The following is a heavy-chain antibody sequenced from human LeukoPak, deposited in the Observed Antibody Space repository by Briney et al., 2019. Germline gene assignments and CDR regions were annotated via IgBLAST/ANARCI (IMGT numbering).Heavy chain of an antibody. Sequence: TGGSLRLSCAASGFTFSGSWMTWVRQAPGKGLEWVAHIKEDGFDKYYVDSVTGRFTISRDNTKNSLYLQMSSLRAEDTAVYYCATWNSDWEFAYWGQGTLVSVSS. V-gene: IGHV3-7*05. J-gene: IGHJ4*02. CDR3: ATWNSDWEFAY. D-gene: IGHD1/OR15-1a*01. CDR2: IKEDGFDK. CDR1: GFTFSGSW.